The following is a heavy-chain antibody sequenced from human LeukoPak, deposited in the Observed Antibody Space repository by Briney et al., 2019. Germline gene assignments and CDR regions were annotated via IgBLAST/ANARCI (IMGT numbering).Heavy chain of an antibody. D-gene: IGHD2-2*01. CDR1: GYTFTSYD. J-gene: IGHJ6*03. CDR2: MNPNSGNT. V-gene: IGHV1-8*03. Sequence: ASVKVSCKASGYTFTSYDINWVRQATGQGLEWMGWMNPNSGNTGYAQKFQGRVTITRNTSISTAYMELSSLRSEDTAVYYCARVSSTSWYYYYMDVWGKGTTATVSS. CDR3: ARVSSTSWYYYYMDV.